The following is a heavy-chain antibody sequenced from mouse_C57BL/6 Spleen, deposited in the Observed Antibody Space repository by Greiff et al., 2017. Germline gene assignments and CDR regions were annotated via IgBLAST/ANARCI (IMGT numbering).Heavy chain of an antibody. Sequence: DVKLQESGPGLVKPSQSLSLTCSVTGYSITSGYYWNWIRQFPGNKLEWMGYISYDGSNNYNPSLKNRISITRDTSKNQFFLKLNSVTTEDTATYYCARDGLYYDYDGIYWGQGTTLTVSS. CDR1: GYSITSGYY. V-gene: IGHV3-6*01. CDR2: ISYDGSN. CDR3: ARDGLYYDYDGIY. D-gene: IGHD2-4*01. J-gene: IGHJ2*01.